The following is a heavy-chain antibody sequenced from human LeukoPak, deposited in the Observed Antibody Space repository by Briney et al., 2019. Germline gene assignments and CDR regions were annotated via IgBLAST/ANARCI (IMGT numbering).Heavy chain of an antibody. CDR2: ISASGST. CDR3: ARDPLSTNDFDI. V-gene: IGHV4-4*07. D-gene: IGHD1-1*01. CDR1: GGSISSYY. Sequence: SETLSLTCTVSGGSISSYYWSWIRQPAGKGLEWIGRISASGSTNYAPSLRSRVTMSVDTSTNQFSLKLSSVTAADTAVYFCARDPLSTNDFDIWGQGTMVTVSS. J-gene: IGHJ3*02.